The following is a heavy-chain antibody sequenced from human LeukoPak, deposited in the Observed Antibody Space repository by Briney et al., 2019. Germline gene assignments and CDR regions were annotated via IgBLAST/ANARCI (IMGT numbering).Heavy chain of an antibody. CDR3: ARGGGTLDY. CDR1: GDSISSYY. CDR2: IYDSGKT. D-gene: IGHD3-16*01. Sequence: PSETLSLTCSVSGDSISSYYWSWIRQPPGKGLEWIGYIYDSGKTNYNASLISRVTISVDTSKNQFSLKLTPVTPADTAVYYCARGGGTLDYWGQGTLVTVSS. V-gene: IGHV4-59*01. J-gene: IGHJ4*02.